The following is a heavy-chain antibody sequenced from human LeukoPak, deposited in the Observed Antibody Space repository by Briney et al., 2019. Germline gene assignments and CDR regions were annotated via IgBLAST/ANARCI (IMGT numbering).Heavy chain of an antibody. J-gene: IGHJ5*02. V-gene: IGHV4-59*12. CDR1: GASINDYY. CDR3: ARSSRRYDFWSGYYIGYWFDP. CDR2: VYHTGTS. Sequence: SETLSLTCSVSGASINDYYWTWIRQPPGKGLEWLGYVYHTGTSGYHPSLKSRVAMSLDTSKNQFSLKLSSVTAADTAVYYCARSSRRYDFWSGYYIGYWFDPWGQGTLVTVSS. D-gene: IGHD3-3*01.